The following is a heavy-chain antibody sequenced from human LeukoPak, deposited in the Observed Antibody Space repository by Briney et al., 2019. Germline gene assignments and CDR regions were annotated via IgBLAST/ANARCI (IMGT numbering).Heavy chain of an antibody. CDR1: GDSISSGGYY. CDR2: IYHSGST. Sequence: SQTLSLTCTVSGDSISSGGYYWSWIRQPPGKGLEWIGYIYHSGSTYYNPSLKSRVTISVDRSKNQFSLKLSSVTAVDTAVYYCAREYSSSSGFDYWGQGTLVTVSS. V-gene: IGHV4-30-2*01. D-gene: IGHD6-6*01. J-gene: IGHJ4*02. CDR3: AREYSSSSGFDY.